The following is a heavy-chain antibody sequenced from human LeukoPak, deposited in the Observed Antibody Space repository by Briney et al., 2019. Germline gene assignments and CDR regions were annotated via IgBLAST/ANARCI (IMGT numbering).Heavy chain of an antibody. Sequence: SETLSLTCTVPGGSISSYYWSWIPQPPGKGLEWIGYIYTSGSTNYNPSLKSRVTISVATSKNQFSLKLSSVTAADTAVYYCATHPTSYGDFDYWGQGTLVTASS. V-gene: IGHV4-4*09. CDR3: ATHPTSYGDFDY. D-gene: IGHD4-17*01. CDR2: IYTSGST. J-gene: IGHJ4*02. CDR1: GGSISSYY.